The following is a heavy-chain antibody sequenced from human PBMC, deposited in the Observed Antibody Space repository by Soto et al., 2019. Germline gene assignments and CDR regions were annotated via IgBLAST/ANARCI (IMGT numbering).Heavy chain of an antibody. V-gene: IGHV4-61*05. D-gene: IGHD3-3*01. Sequence: SETLSLTCTVSGGSISSGSSYWGWIRQPPGKGLEWIGYVYYSGSTKYNPSLKGRASISLDTSKNQFSLKLSSVTAADTAVYFCARADFWSEVFDYWGQGTLVTVSS. CDR2: VYYSGST. CDR3: ARADFWSEVFDY. J-gene: IGHJ4*02. CDR1: GGSISSGSSY.